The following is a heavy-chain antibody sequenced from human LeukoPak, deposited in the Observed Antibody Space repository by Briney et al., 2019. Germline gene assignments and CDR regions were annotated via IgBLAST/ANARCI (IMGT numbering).Heavy chain of an antibody. CDR1: GYTFTSYD. J-gene: IGHJ6*02. CDR3: ARDEVVAAPNYFGMVV. D-gene: IGHD2-15*01. V-gene: IGHV1-8*01. CDR2: MNPNSGNT. Sequence: ASVKVSCTASGYTFTSYDVNWVRQATGQGLEWMGWMNPNSGNTGLAQKFQGRVTLTRDTSLSTAYMELSNLRFDDTAVYYCARDEVVAAPNYFGMVVWGQGTTVSVSS.